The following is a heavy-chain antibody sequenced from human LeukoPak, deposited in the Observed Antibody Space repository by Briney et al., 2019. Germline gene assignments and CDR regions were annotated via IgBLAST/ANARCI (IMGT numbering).Heavy chain of an antibody. CDR2: ISAYNGNT. CDR1: GYTFTSYG. J-gene: IGHJ4*02. Sequence: ASVKVSCKASGYTFTSYGISWVRQAPGQGLEWMGWISAYNGNTNYAQKLQGRVTMTTNTSTSTAYMELRSLRSDDTAVYYCAIYRYSGPIDYWGQGTLVTVSS. D-gene: IGHD1-26*01. CDR3: AIYRYSGPIDY. V-gene: IGHV1-18*04.